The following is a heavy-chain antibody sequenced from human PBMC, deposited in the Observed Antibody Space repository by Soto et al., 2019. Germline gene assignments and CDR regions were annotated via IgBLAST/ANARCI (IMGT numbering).Heavy chain of an antibody. D-gene: IGHD6-13*01. Sequence: GSLRLSCAASGFTFSNYAMSWVRQAPGKGLEWVSAISGSGGSTYYADSVKGRFTISRDNSKNTLYLQMNSLRAEDTAVYYCATGLASSSWYGWDYYYYGMDVWGQGTTVTV. CDR3: ATGLASSSWYGWDYYYYGMDV. V-gene: IGHV3-23*01. CDR1: GFTFSNYA. CDR2: ISGSGGST. J-gene: IGHJ6*02.